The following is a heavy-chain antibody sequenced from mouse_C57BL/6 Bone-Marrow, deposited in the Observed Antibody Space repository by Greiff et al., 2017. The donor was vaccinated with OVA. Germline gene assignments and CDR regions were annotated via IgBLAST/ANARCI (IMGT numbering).Heavy chain of an antibody. CDR3: ARRSFFWRAMDY. CDR2: INPSSGYT. Sequence: VHLVESGAELARPGASVKMSCKASGYTFTSYTMHWVKQRPGQGLEWIGYINPSSGYTKYNQKFKDKATLTADKSSSTAYMQLSSLTSEDSAVYYCARRSFFWRAMDYWGQGTSVTVSS. J-gene: IGHJ4*01. V-gene: IGHV1-4*01. CDR1: GYTFTSYT.